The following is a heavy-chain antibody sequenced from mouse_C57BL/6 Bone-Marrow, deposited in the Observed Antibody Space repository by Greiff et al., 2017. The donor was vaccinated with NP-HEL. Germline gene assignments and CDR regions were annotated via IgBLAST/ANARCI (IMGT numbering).Heavy chain of an antibody. V-gene: IGHV1-64*01. CDR3: ARGTTVWYFDV. Sequence: VQLQQPGAELVKPGASVKLSCKASGYTFTSYWMHWVKQRPGQGLEWIGMIHPNSGSTNYNEKFKSKATLTVDKSSSSAYMQLSSLTSEDSAVYYCARGTTVWYFDVWGTGTTVTVSS. D-gene: IGHD1-1*01. CDR1: GYTFTSYW. CDR2: IHPNSGST. J-gene: IGHJ1*03.